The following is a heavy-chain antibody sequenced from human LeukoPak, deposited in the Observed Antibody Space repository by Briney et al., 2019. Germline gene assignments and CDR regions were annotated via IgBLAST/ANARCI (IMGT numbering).Heavy chain of an antibody. V-gene: IGHV3-21*01. CDR3: AREGLPYPDDAFDI. Sequence: GGSLRLSCAATGFTFSSYSMNWVRQAPGKGLEWVSSITSSSSYIYYADSVKGRFTISRDNAKNSLYLQVNSLRAEDTAVYYCAREGLPYPDDAFDIWGQGTMVTVSS. CDR2: ITSSSSYI. CDR1: GFTFSSYS. J-gene: IGHJ3*02. D-gene: IGHD1-14*01.